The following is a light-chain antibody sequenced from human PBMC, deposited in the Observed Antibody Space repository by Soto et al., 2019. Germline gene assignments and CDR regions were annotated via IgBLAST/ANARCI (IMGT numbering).Light chain of an antibody. V-gene: IGKV1-9*01. Sequence: QLTQSPSSRSASVGDRGTITCGASQDISSYLAWYQQEPGKAPKLLIYAASTLQSGVPSRFSGSGSGTDFTLTISTLKTEDFATYYCQQSHSSPLTFGQGTRLEIK. CDR3: QQSHSSPLT. CDR1: QDISSY. CDR2: AAS. J-gene: IGKJ5*01.